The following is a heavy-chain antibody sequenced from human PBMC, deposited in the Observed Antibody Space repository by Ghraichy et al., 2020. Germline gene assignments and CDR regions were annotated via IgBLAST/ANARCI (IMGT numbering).Heavy chain of an antibody. CDR3: ARDAMYYDSSGYYDY. V-gene: IGHV3-33*01. CDR1: GFTFSSYG. Sequence: GGSLRLSCAASGFTFSSYGMHWVRQAPGKGLEWVAVIWYDGSNKYYADSVKGRFTISRDNSKNTLYLQMNSLRAEDTAVYYCARDAMYYDSSGYYDYWGQGTLVTVSS. D-gene: IGHD3-22*01. CDR2: IWYDGSNK. J-gene: IGHJ4*02.